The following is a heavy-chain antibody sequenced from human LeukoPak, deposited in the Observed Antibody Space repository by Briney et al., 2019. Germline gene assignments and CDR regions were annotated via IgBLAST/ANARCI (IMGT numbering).Heavy chain of an antibody. D-gene: IGHD3-10*01. CDR3: ARDPHYYGSGSYYKGNWFDP. J-gene: IGHJ5*02. CDR1: GYTFTSYY. V-gene: IGHV1-46*01. CDR2: INPSGGST. Sequence: ASVKVSCKASGYTFTSYYMHWVRQAPGQGLEWMGIINPSGGSTSYAQKFQGRVTMTRDMSTSTAYMELSSLRSEDTAVYYCARDPHYYGSGSYYKGNWFDPWGQGTLVTVSS.